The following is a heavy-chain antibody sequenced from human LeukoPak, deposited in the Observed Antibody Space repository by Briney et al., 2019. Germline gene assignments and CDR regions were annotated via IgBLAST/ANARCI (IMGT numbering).Heavy chain of an antibody. CDR3: AMSRITIFGVGFDP. D-gene: IGHD3-3*01. Sequence: SETLSLTCTVSGGSISSYYWSWIRQPAGKGLEWIGRIYTSGSTNYNPSLKSRVTMSVDTSKNQFSLKLSSVTAADTAVYYCAMSRITIFGVGFDPWGQGTLVTASS. CDR2: IYTSGST. J-gene: IGHJ5*02. CDR1: GGSISSYY. V-gene: IGHV4-4*07.